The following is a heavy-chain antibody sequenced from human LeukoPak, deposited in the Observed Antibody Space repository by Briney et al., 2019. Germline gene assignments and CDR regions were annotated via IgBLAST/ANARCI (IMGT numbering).Heavy chain of an antibody. J-gene: IGHJ5*02. Sequence: ASVKVSCKASGYTFTGYYMHWVRQAPGQGLEWMGWINPNSGGTNYAQKFQGRVTMTRDTPISTAYMELSRLRSDDTAVYYCARGKPSPRAYGYSSGLNWFDPWGQGTLVTVSS. V-gene: IGHV1-2*02. CDR1: GYTFTGYY. D-gene: IGHD6-19*01. CDR2: INPNSGGT. CDR3: ARGKPSPRAYGYSSGLNWFDP.